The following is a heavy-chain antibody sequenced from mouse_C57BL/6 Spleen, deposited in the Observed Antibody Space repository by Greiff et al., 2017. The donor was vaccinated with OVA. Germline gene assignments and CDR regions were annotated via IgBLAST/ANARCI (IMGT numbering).Heavy chain of an antibody. CDR3: ARQELPYYYGSSYGFAY. D-gene: IGHD1-1*01. Sequence: QVQLKQSGTELVKPGASVKLSCKASGYTFTSYWMHWVKQRPGQGLEWIGNINPSNGGTNYNEKFKSKATLTVDKSSSTAYMQLSSLTSEDSAVYYCARQELPYYYGSSYGFAYWGQGTLVTVSA. CDR1: GYTFTSYW. CDR2: INPSNGGT. J-gene: IGHJ3*01. V-gene: IGHV1-53*01.